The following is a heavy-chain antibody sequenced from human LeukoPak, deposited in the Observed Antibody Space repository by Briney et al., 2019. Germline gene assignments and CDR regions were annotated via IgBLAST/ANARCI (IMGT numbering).Heavy chain of an antibody. Sequence: GGSLRLSCAASGFDFHTFEMNWVRHAPGKGLEWGSRIGSSGRTTYYADSVKGRFTISRDNANNSLYLQMNSLGAEDTAVYYCARADCSSASCFAVFDHWGQGALVTVSS. V-gene: IGHV3-48*03. CDR3: ARADCSSASCFAVFDH. J-gene: IGHJ4*02. D-gene: IGHD2-2*01. CDR1: GFDFHTFE. CDR2: IGSSGRTT.